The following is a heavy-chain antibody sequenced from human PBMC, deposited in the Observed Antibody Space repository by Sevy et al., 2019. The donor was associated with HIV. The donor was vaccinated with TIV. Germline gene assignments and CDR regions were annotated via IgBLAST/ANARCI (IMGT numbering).Heavy chain of an antibody. V-gene: IGHV5-51*01. D-gene: IGHD3-16*01. CDR3: ARGRQLRVAEILGDGGMDV. Sequence: GESLKISCKASGYSFGTYWIGWVRQMPGGGLDWMGIIYPGDSDTRYSPSFRGQVTISADTSITTAFLHWSTLEASDTATYYCARGRQLRVAEILGDGGMDVWGQGTAVTVSS. J-gene: IGHJ6*02. CDR1: GYSFGTYW. CDR2: IYPGDSDT.